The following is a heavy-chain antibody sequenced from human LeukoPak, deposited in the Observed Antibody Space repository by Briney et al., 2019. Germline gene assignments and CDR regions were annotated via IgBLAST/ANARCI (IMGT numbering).Heavy chain of an antibody. CDR1: GGSISGYY. V-gene: IGHV4-59*01. CDR3: ARGGTTVTTFNYFDS. D-gene: IGHD4-17*01. J-gene: IGHJ4*02. Sequence: PSETLSLTCTVSGGSISGYYWSWIRQPPGKGLEWIGYIYYIGSTTYNPSLRSRVTISVDKSKHQFSLRLSSVTAADTALYYCARGGTTVTTFNYFDSWGQGTLVTVSS. CDR2: IYYIGST.